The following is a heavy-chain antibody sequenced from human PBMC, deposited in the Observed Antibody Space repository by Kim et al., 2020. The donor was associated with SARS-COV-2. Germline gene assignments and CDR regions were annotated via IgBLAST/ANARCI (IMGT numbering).Heavy chain of an antibody. Sequence: SETLSLTCTVSGGSVSSDSHYWSWIRQPPGKGLEWIGYIFYSGITNYNPSLKSRVTISVDTSKNQFSLKLSSVTPADTAVYYCARESIFLYYYNMDVWG. CDR1: GGSVSSDSHY. CDR3: ARESIFLYYYNMDV. CDR2: IFYSGIT. J-gene: IGHJ6*02. V-gene: IGHV4-61*01. D-gene: IGHD3-3*02.